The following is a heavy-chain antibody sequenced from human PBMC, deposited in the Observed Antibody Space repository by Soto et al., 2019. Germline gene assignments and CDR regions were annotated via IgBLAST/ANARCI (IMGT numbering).Heavy chain of an antibody. CDR2: IYYSGST. Sequence: SETLSLTCTVSGGSVSSGSYYWSWIRQPPGKGLEWIGYIYYSGSTNYNPSLKSRVTISVDTSKNQFSLKLSSVTAADTAVYYCARDAVYCGGDCYALWGQGTMVTVSS. J-gene: IGHJ4*02. V-gene: IGHV4-61*01. D-gene: IGHD2-21*02. CDR1: GGSVSSGSYY. CDR3: ARDAVYCGGDCYAL.